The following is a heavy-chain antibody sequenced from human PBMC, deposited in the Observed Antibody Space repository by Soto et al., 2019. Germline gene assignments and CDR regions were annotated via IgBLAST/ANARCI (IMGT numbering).Heavy chain of an antibody. CDR3: ASGIGIGGGDTAMDY. V-gene: IGHV3-33*01. CDR1: GFTFSSYG. CDR2: IWYDGSNK. D-gene: IGHD5-18*01. J-gene: IGHJ4*02. Sequence: QVQLVESGGGVVQPGRSLRLSCAASGFTFSSYGMHWVRQAPGKGLEWVAVIWYDGSNKYYADSVKGRFTISRDNSKNTLYLQMNSLRAEDTAVYYCASGIGIGGGDTAMDYWGQGTLVTVSS.